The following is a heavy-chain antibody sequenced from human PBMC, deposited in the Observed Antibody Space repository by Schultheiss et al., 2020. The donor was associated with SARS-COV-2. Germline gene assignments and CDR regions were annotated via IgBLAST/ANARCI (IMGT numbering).Heavy chain of an antibody. V-gene: IGHV3-64*04. D-gene: IGHD3-3*01. J-gene: IGHJ4*02. Sequence: GGSLRLSCSASGFTFSSYAMHWVRQAPGKGLEYVSAISSNGGSTYYADSVKGRFTISRHNSKNTLYLQMNSLRAEDTAVYYCARDRYDFWSGYYTWGQGTLVTVSS. CDR3: ARDRYDFWSGYYT. CDR1: GFTFSSYA. CDR2: ISSNGGST.